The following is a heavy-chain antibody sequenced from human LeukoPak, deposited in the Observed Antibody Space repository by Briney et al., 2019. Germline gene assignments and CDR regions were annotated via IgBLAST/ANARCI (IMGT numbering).Heavy chain of an antibody. Sequence: PSETLSLTCTVSGGSISSYYWSWIRQPPGKGLEWLGYIYYSGSTNYNPPLKSRVTISVDTSKNQFSLKLSSVTAADTAVYYCARKNYYDSSGYCDIWGQGTMVTVSS. CDR3: ARKNYYDSSGYCDI. V-gene: IGHV4-59*01. CDR2: IYYSGST. D-gene: IGHD3-22*01. CDR1: GGSISSYY. J-gene: IGHJ3*02.